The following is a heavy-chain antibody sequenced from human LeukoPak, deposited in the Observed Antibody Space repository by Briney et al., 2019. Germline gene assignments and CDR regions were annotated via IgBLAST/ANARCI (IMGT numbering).Heavy chain of an antibody. V-gene: IGHV3-33*01. CDR3: ARDGGYSNYANSMDV. CDR1: GFTFSSYG. CDR2: TWNDGSNK. D-gene: IGHD4-11*01. J-gene: IGHJ6*02. Sequence: GGSLRLSCAASGFTFSSYGMHWVRQALGKGLEWVALTWNDGSNKYYADSVKGRFTISRDNSENTLHLQMDSLRAEDTAVYYCARDGGYSNYANSMDVWGQGTTVTVSS.